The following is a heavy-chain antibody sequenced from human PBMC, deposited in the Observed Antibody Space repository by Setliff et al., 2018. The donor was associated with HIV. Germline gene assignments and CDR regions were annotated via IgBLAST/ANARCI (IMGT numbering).Heavy chain of an antibody. V-gene: IGHV1-2*02. D-gene: IGHD5-12*01. CDR2: INPNSGGT. J-gene: IGHJ4*02. CDR1: GYTFTGYY. CDR3: ARDYSGYDYAFDY. Sequence: ASVKVSCKASGYTFTGYYMHWVRQAPGQGLEWMGWINPNSGGTNYAQKFQGRVTMTRDTSISTAYMELSRLRSDDTAVYYCARDYSGYDYAFDYWGQGTLVTVSS.